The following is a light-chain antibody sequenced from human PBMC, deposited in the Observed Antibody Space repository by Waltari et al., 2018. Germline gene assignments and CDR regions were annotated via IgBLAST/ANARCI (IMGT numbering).Light chain of an antibody. J-gene: IGLJ3*02. Sequence: QSALTQPASVSGSPGQSITISCPGTRSDVGFYNYVSWYQQYPGKAPKLIIYDVFQRPSGVSNRFSGSKSGNTASLTISGLQTEDEGDYYCNSYTGSSSWVFGGGTKLTVL. V-gene: IGLV2-14*03. CDR1: RSDVGFYNY. CDR3: NSYTGSSSWV. CDR2: DVF.